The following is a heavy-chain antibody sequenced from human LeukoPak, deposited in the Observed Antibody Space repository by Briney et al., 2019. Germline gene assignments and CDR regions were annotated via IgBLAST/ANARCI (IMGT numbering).Heavy chain of an antibody. J-gene: IGHJ4*02. D-gene: IGHD1-14*01. CDR3: ARHGSLGSPFVY. V-gene: IGHV4-59*08. CDR1: GGSISSYY. Sequence: SETLSLTCTVSGGSISSYYWSWIRQPPGKGLEWIGYIYYSGSTNYNPSLKSRVTISVDTSKNQFSLNLNSVTTADTAVYYCARHGSLGSPFVYWGQGTLVTVSS. CDR2: IYYSGST.